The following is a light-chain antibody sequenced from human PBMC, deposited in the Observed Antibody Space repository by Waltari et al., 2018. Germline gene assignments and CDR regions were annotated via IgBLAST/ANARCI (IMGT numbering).Light chain of an antibody. Sequence: QSVLTQPPSVSGAPGQRVTISCTGSSSNIGASYDVTWYQQFPGTAPKLLIYGNNNRPSGVPDRFSGSKSGTSASLAITGLQAEDEADYYCQSCDSSLSGSFVFGTGTKVTVL. J-gene: IGLJ1*01. CDR1: SSNIGASYD. CDR2: GNN. CDR3: QSCDSSLSGSFV. V-gene: IGLV1-40*01.